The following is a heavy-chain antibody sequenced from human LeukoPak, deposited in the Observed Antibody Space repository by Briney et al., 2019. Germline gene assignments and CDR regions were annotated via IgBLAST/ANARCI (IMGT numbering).Heavy chain of an antibody. CDR2: INPSGGST. CDR1: GYTFTSYY. Sequence: ASVTVSCKASGYTFTSYYMHWVRQAPGQGLEWMGLINPSGGSTIYAQKFQGRVTMTRDMSTSTVYMELSSLRSEDTAVYYCARDPFTMIVDHDAFDIWGQGTMGPVSS. D-gene: IGHD3-22*01. V-gene: IGHV1-46*01. CDR3: ARDPFTMIVDHDAFDI. J-gene: IGHJ3*02.